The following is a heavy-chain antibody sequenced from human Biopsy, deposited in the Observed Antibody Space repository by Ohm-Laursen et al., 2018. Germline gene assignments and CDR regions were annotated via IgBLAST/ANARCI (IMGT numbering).Heavy chain of an antibody. CDR1: GFTFSSYW. Sequence: SLRLSCAAPGFTFSSYWMSWVRQARGKGLEWVANINEDGSEKHYVDSVKGRFTIARDNAKNSLFLQMNSLRAEDTAVYYCSRDVYESSAYPSNHMVPYLALWGQGTLVTVSS. V-gene: IGHV3-7*01. J-gene: IGHJ4*02. CDR3: SRDVYESSAYPSNHMVPYLAL. D-gene: IGHD3-22*01. CDR2: INEDGSEK.